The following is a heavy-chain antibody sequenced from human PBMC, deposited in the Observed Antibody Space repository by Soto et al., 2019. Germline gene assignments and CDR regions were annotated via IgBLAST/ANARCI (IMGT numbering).Heavy chain of an antibody. CDR3: ARESGDWPLNWFDP. J-gene: IGHJ5*02. CDR2: ITSDGKSK. D-gene: IGHD2-21*02. Sequence: QTGGSLRLSCAASGFNLSNHWMHWVRQRPAEGLVWVSRITSDGKSKAYAESVKGRFAISRDNAKNTLYLQMNGLTAEDTAVYYCARESGDWPLNWFDPWGQGTLVTVSS. V-gene: IGHV3-74*01. CDR1: GFNLSNHW.